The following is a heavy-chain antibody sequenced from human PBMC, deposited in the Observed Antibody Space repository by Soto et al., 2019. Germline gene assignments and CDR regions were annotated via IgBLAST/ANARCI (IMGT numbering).Heavy chain of an antibody. CDR3: ANWPITIFGVVTYMDV. D-gene: IGHD3-3*01. CDR1: GFTFSSYG. V-gene: IGHV3-30*18. J-gene: IGHJ6*03. Sequence: QVQLVESGGGVVQPGRSLRLSCAASGFTFSSYGMHWVRQAPGKGLEWVAVISYDGSNKYYADSVKGRFTISRDNSKNTLYLQMNSLRAEDTAVYYCANWPITIFGVVTYMDVWGQGTTVTVSS. CDR2: ISYDGSNK.